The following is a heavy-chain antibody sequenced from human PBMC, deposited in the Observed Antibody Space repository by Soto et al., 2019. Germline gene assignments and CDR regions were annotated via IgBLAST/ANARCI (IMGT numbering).Heavy chain of an antibody. CDR2: ITAGNGNT. V-gene: IGHV1-3*01. CDR1: GYSFSRDP. CDR3: ARTAGPTPFDP. J-gene: IGHJ5*02. Sequence: VSLKVACKTSGYSFSRDPGDWLRKDPGQRHERMGWITAGNGNTKYSQNFQGRVTITRDTSASTVYMELNSLTSEDTAVYYCARTAGPTPFDPWGQGTPVTVSS. D-gene: IGHD6-19*01.